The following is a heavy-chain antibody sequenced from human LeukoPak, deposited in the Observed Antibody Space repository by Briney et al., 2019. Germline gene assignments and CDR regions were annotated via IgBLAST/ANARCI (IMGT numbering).Heavy chain of an antibody. D-gene: IGHD3-3*01. CDR3: AKEDFDFWSGSRSYYYYYYMDV. Sequence: PGGSLRLSCAASGFTFDDYAMHWVRQAPGKGLEWVSLISGDGGSTNYADSVKVRFTISRDNSKNSLYLQMNSLRTEDTALYYCAKEDFDFWSGSRSYYYYYYMDVWGKGTTVTVSS. V-gene: IGHV3-43*02. CDR2: ISGDGGST. J-gene: IGHJ6*03. CDR1: GFTFDDYA.